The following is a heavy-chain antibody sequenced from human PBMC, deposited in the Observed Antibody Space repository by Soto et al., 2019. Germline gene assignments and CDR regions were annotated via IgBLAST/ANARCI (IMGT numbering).Heavy chain of an antibody. Sequence: SETLSLTCAVSGGSISIGRYSWSWIRQPPGKGLEWIGYIYHSGSTYYNPSLKSRVTISVDRSKNQFSLKLSSVTAADTAVYYCARYLGGLDIWGQGTMVT. CDR2: IYHSGST. V-gene: IGHV4-30-2*01. D-gene: IGHD3-16*01. J-gene: IGHJ3*02. CDR3: ARYLGGLDI. CDR1: GGSISIGRYS.